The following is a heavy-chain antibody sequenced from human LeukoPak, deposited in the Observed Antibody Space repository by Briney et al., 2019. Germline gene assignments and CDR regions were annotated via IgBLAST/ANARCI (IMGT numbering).Heavy chain of an antibody. CDR2: INPNSGGT. V-gene: IGHV1-2*02. D-gene: IGHD5-18*01. CDR1: GYTFTGYY. CDR3: ARSTGYSYGFFYYFDY. J-gene: IGHJ4*02. Sequence: ASVKVSCKASGYTFTGYYMHWVRQAPGQGLEWMGWINPNSGGTNYAQKFQGRVTMTRDTSISTAYMELSRLRSDDTAVYYCARSTGYSYGFFYYFDYWGQGTLVTVSS.